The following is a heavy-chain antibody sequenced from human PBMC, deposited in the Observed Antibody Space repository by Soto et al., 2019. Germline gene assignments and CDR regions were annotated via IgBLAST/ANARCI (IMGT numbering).Heavy chain of an antibody. Sequence: GGSLRLSCAASGFTFSSYAMSWVRQAPGKGLEWVSGLSGSGGSTYYADSVKGRFTISRDNSKNTLYLQMHSLRAEDTAVYYCARTLRAYSGYPDYWGQGTLVTVSS. CDR1: GFTFSSYA. D-gene: IGHD5-12*01. CDR3: ARTLRAYSGYPDY. V-gene: IGHV3-23*01. J-gene: IGHJ4*02. CDR2: LSGSGGST.